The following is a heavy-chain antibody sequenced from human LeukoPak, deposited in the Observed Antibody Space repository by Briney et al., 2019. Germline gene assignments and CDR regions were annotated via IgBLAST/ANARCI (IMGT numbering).Heavy chain of an antibody. CDR3: ARFSDYDFWSRHYYYYYMDV. CDR1: GYTFTSYG. CDR2: ISAYNGNT. Sequence: GASVKVSCKASGYTFTSYGISWVRQAPGQGLEWMGWISAYNGNTNYAQKLQGRVTMTTDTSTSTAYMELRSLRSDDTAVYYCARFSDYDFWSRHYYYYYMDVWGKGTTVTVSS. J-gene: IGHJ6*03. D-gene: IGHD3-3*01. V-gene: IGHV1-18*01.